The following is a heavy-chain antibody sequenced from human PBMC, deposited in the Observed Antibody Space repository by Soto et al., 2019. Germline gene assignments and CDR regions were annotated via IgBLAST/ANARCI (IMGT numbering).Heavy chain of an antibody. CDR1: VYSISSGYY. CDR2: IYHSGST. D-gene: IGHD3-10*01. CDR3: ARVGGYGMDV. Sequence: SETLSLTCAFSVYSISSGYYWGWIRQPPGKGLEWIGSIYHSGSTYNNPSLKSRVTISVDTSKNQFSLKLSSVTAADTAVYYCARVGGYGMDVWGQGTTVTVSS. J-gene: IGHJ6*02. V-gene: IGHV4-38-2*01.